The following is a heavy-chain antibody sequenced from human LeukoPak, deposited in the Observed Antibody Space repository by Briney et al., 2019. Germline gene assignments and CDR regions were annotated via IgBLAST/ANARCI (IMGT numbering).Heavy chain of an antibody. CDR1: GDSISSGSYY. CDR2: IYYSGST. Sequence: SQTLSLTCSVSGDSISSGSYYWSWIRQPPGKGLEWIGYIYYSGSTNYNPSLKSRVTISVDTSKNQFSLKLSSVTAADTAVYYCARVRRLRVPTGAFDIWGQGTMVTVSS. J-gene: IGHJ3*02. D-gene: IGHD4/OR15-4a*01. V-gene: IGHV4-61*01. CDR3: ARVRRLRVPTGAFDI.